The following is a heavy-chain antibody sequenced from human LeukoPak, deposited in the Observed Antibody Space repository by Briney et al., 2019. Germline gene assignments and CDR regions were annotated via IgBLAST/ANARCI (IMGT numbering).Heavy chain of an antibody. J-gene: IGHJ4*02. CDR3: ARAHSEYSSSPGLDY. V-gene: IGHV3-23*01. Sequence: GGSLRLSCAASGFTFSTYAMSWVRQAPGKGLEWVSGIRGSGDSTYYAESVKGRFTISRDNSKNTLYLQMNSLRAEDTAVYYCARAHSEYSSSPGLDYWGQGTLVTVSS. CDR2: IRGSGDST. CDR1: GFTFSTYA. D-gene: IGHD6-6*01.